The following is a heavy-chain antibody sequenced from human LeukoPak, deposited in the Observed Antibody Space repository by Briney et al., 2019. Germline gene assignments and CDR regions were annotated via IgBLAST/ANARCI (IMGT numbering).Heavy chain of an antibody. Sequence: GASVKVSCKASGYTFTGYYMHWVRQAPGQGLEWMGWINPNSGGTNYAQKFQGRVTMTRDTSISTAYMELSRLRSDDTAVYYCAREMSYGSGSYGLDAFDIWGQGTMVTVSS. D-gene: IGHD3-10*01. V-gene: IGHV1-2*02. J-gene: IGHJ3*02. CDR2: INPNSGGT. CDR3: AREMSYGSGSYGLDAFDI. CDR1: GYTFTGYY.